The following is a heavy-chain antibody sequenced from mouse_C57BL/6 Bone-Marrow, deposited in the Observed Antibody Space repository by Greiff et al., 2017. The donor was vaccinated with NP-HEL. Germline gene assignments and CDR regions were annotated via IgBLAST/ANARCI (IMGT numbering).Heavy chain of an antibody. D-gene: IGHD1-1*01. J-gene: IGHJ3*01. CDR1: GFTFSSYG. CDR2: ISSGGSYT. CDR3: ARHYWFITCPFAY. Sequence: VQLQQSGGDLVKPGGSLKLSCAASGFTFSSYGMSWVRQTPDKRLEWVATISSGGSYTYYTDSVKGRFTISRNNAKITLYLQISSLQSEDTAMYYCARHYWFITCPFAYWGQGTLVTVSA. V-gene: IGHV5-6*01.